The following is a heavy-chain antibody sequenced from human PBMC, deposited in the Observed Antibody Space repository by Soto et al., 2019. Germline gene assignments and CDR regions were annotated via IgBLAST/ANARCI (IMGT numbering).Heavy chain of an antibody. Sequence: SETLSLTCTVSGGSISSGGYYWSWIRQHPGKGLEWIGYIYYSGSTYYNPSLKSRVTISVDTSKNQFSLKLSSVTAADTAVYYCAREGRGGYDSSLDYWGQGTLVTVSS. CDR3: AREGRGGYDSSLDY. V-gene: IGHV4-31*03. J-gene: IGHJ4*02. D-gene: IGHD5-12*01. CDR2: IYYSGST. CDR1: GGSISSGGYY.